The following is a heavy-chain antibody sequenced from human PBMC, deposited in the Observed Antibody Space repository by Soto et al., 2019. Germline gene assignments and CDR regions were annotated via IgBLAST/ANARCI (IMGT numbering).Heavy chain of an antibody. D-gene: IGHD6-13*01. CDR2: ISWNSGSI. Sequence: EVQLVESGGGLVQPGRSLRLSCAASGFTFDDYAMHWVRQAPGKGLEWVSGISWNSGSIGYADSVKGRFTISRDNAKNSLYLQMNSLRAEDTGLYYCAKSAGPPTPLSYYYYYLDVWGKGTTVTVSS. CDR3: AKSAGPPTPLSYYYYYLDV. V-gene: IGHV3-9*01. CDR1: GFTFDDYA. J-gene: IGHJ6*03.